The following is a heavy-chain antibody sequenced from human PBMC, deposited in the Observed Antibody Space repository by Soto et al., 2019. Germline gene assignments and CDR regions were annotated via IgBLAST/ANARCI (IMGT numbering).Heavy chain of an antibody. V-gene: IGHV3-23*01. CDR3: AKDDSGSYLGGRFDY. D-gene: IGHD1-26*01. Sequence: EVQLLESGGGLVQPGGSPRLSCAASGFTFSSYAMSWVRQAPGKGLEWVSAISGSGGSTYYADSVKGRFTISRDNSKNTRYLQMNSLRAEDTAVYYCAKDDSGSYLGGRFDYWGQGTLVTVSS. CDR1: GFTFSSYA. J-gene: IGHJ4*02. CDR2: ISGSGGST.